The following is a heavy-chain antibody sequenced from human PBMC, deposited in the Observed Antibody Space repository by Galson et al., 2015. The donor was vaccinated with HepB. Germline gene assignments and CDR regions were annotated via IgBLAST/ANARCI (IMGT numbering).Heavy chain of an antibody. D-gene: IGHD6-13*01. CDR1: GYTFTTYA. CDR2: INTNTGNP. Sequence: SVKVSCKASGYTFTTYAMNWVRQAPGQGLEWMGWINTNTGNPTYAQGFTGRFVFTLDTSVSTAYLQISSLQAEDTAVYYCAREPYSSSWYGFDYWGQGTLVTVSS. J-gene: IGHJ4*02. V-gene: IGHV7-4-1*02. CDR3: AREPYSSSWYGFDY.